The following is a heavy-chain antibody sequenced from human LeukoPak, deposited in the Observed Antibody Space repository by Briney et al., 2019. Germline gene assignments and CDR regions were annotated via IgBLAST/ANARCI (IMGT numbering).Heavy chain of an antibody. CDR1: GFTFSSYA. J-gene: IGHJ6*02. Sequence: PGGSLRLSCAASGFTFSSYAMSWVRQSPGKGLEWVTAISGSGGSTYYADSVKGRFTISRDNAKNSLYLQMNSLRAEDTALYYCAIGGGYCSSTSCYRDVWGQGTTVTVSS. CDR3: AIGGGYCSSTSCYRDV. CDR2: ISGSGGST. D-gene: IGHD2-2*01. V-gene: IGHV3-23*01.